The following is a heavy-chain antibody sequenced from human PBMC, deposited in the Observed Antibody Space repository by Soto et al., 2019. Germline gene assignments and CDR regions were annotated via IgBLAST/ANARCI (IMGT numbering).Heavy chain of an antibody. J-gene: IGHJ5*02. D-gene: IGHD3-10*01. CDR3: ARRLRNYGLGGERAHDFAP. CDR2: IYWDDDT. CDR1: GFSLSTTGVG. Sequence: QITLKESGPTLVRPTQPLTLTCTFSGFSLSTTGVGVGWIRQPPGKALEWLALIYWDDDTRYSPSLKIRITLPNDTSKTEVILTVTNMATVDTATYFCARRLRNYGLGGERAHDFAPWGQGTGVTVSS. V-gene: IGHV2-5*02.